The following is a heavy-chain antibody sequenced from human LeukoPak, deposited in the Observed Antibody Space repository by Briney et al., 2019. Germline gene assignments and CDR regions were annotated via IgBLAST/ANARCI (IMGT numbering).Heavy chain of an antibody. J-gene: IGHJ3*02. CDR1: GFTFTNYA. D-gene: IGHD1-20*01. Sequence: GGSLRLSCVASGFTFTNYAMNWVRQAPGKGLEWVANIKQDGSEKYYVDSVKGRFTISRDNAKNSLYLQMNSLRAEDTAVYYCARDGITGTVAFDIWGQGTMVTVSS. CDR2: IKQDGSEK. V-gene: IGHV3-7*01. CDR3: ARDGITGTVAFDI.